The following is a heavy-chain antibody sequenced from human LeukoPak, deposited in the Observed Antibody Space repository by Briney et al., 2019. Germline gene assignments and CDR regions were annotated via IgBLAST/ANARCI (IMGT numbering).Heavy chain of an antibody. Sequence: GESLKISCKGSGDSFTSYWIACVRQMPGKGLEWMGIIYPGDSDTRYSPSFQGQVTISVVKSVSAAYLQWSSLKASDTAMYYCASPPTRECSSISCPLSYWGQGTLVTVSS. V-gene: IGHV5-51*01. CDR2: IYPGDSDT. CDR3: ASPPTRECSSISCPLSY. CDR1: GDSFTSYW. D-gene: IGHD2-2*01. J-gene: IGHJ4*02.